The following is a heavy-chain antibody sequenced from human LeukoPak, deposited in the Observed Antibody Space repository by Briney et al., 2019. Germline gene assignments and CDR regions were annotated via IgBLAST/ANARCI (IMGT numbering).Heavy chain of an antibody. CDR3: ASGYDFWSGYYPGY. V-gene: IGHV4-4*09. CDR2: IYTSGST. D-gene: IGHD3-3*01. CDR1: GGSISTYY. Sequence: SEALSLTCTVSGGSISTYYWSWIRQPPGKGLEWIGYIYTSGSTNYNPSLKSRVTISVDTSKNQFSLKLSSVTAADTAVYYCASGYDFWSGYYPGYWGQGTLVTVSS. J-gene: IGHJ4*02.